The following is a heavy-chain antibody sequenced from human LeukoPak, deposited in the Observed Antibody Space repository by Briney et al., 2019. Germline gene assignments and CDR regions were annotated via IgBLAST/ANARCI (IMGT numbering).Heavy chain of an antibody. Sequence: PSETLSLTCTVSGGSISSSSYYWSWIRQPPGKGLEWIGYIYYSGSTNYNPSLKSRVTISVDTSKNQFSLKLSSVTAADTAVYYCASSRYPPTYDAFDIWGQGTMVTVSS. V-gene: IGHV4-61*01. CDR1: GGSISSSSYY. CDR3: ASSRYPPTYDAFDI. D-gene: IGHD3-16*02. CDR2: IYYSGST. J-gene: IGHJ3*02.